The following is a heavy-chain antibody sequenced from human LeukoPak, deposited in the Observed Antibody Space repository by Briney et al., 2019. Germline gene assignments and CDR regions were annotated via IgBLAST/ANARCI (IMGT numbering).Heavy chain of an antibody. CDR1: GFTFSSYS. D-gene: IGHD6-19*01. CDR3: ARDYPDSSGWTPFDY. CDR2: ISSSSSYI. V-gene: IGHV3-21*01. Sequence: GSLRLSCAASGFTFSSYSMNWVRQAPGKGLEWVSSISSSSSYIYYADSVKGRFTISRDNAKNSLYLQMNSLRAEDTAVYYCARDYPDSSGWTPFDYWGQGTLVTVSS. J-gene: IGHJ4*02.